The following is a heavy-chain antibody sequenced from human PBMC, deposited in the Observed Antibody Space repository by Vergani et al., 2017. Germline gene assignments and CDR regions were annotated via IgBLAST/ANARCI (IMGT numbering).Heavy chain of an antibody. CDR3: AREGCSSTSCYGGYNWFDP. Sequence: QVQLVQSGAEVKKPGASVKVSCKASGGTFSSYAISWVRQAPGQGLEWMGRIIPILGIANYAQKFQGRVTITADKSTSTAYMELRSLRSEDTAVYYFAREGCSSTSCYGGYNWFDPWGQGTLVTVSS. J-gene: IGHJ5*02. V-gene: IGHV1-69*04. D-gene: IGHD2-2*01. CDR2: IIPILGIA. CDR1: GGTFSSYA.